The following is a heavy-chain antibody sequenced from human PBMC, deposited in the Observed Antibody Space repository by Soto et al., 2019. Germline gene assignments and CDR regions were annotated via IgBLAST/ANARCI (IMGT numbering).Heavy chain of an antibody. V-gene: IGHV4-39*01. D-gene: IGHD2-21*02. J-gene: IGHJ4*02. CDR1: GGSISSSSYY. CDR2: IYYSGST. Sequence: SETLSLTCTVSGGSISSSSYYWGWIRQPPGKGLEWIGSIYYSGSTYYNPSLKSRVTISVDTSKNQFSLKLSSVTAADTAVYYCARLYCGGDCLPTTFDYWGQGTLVTVSS. CDR3: ARLYCGGDCLPTTFDY.